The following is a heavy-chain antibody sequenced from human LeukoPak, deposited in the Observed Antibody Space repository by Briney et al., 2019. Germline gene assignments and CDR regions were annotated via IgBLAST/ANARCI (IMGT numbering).Heavy chain of an antibody. Sequence: GGSLRLSCAASGFTFSSYWMHWVRQAPGKGLVWVSRINGDGSSTTYADSVKGRFTISRDNAKNTLYLQMNSLRAEDTAVYYCARDVSSTLGYWGQGTLVTVSS. CDR3: ARDVSSTLGY. CDR2: INGDGSST. V-gene: IGHV3-74*01. CDR1: GFTFSSYW. J-gene: IGHJ4*02. D-gene: IGHD3-16*01.